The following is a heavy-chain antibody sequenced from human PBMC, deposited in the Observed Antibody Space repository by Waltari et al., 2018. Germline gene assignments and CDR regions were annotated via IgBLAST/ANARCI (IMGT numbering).Heavy chain of an antibody. CDR2: IRYDGSNK. J-gene: IGHJ3*02. CDR3: AKLGGTDFPDPRDAFDI. Sequence: QVQLVESGGGVVQPGGSLRLSCAASGFPFSSYGMHWVRQAPGRGLEWVALIRYDGSNKYYADSVKGRFTISRDNSKNTLYLQMNSLRAEDTAVYYCAKLGGTDFPDPRDAFDIWGQGTMVTVSS. D-gene: IGHD6-19*01. V-gene: IGHV3-30*02. CDR1: GFPFSSYG.